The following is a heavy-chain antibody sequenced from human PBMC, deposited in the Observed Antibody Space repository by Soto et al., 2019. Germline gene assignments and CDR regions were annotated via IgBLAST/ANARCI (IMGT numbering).Heavy chain of an antibody. CDR1: GCSISSYY. CDR3: ARRSSSFDY. J-gene: IGHJ4*02. CDR2: IYYSGRT. D-gene: IGHD6-6*01. Sequence: SETLSLTCTVSGCSISSYYWGWIRQPPGKGLEWIGSIYYSGRTYYNPSLKSRVSISADTSKNQFSLKVSSVTAADTAVYYCARRSSSFDYWGQGTLVTVSS. V-gene: IGHV4-39*01.